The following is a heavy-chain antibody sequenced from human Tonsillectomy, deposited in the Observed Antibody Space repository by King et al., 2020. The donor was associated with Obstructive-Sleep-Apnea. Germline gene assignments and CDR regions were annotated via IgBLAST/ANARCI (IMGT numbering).Heavy chain of an antibody. CDR1: GDSVSSNSAA. Sequence: VQLQQSGPGLVKPSQTLSLTCAISGDSVSSNSAAWNWIRQSPSRGLEWLGRTYYRSKWYNDYAVSVKSRITINPDTSKNQFSLQLNSVTPADTAVYYGARGVAVAGAPSPGYYFDYWGQGTLVTVSS. V-gene: IGHV6-1*01. D-gene: IGHD6-19*01. CDR3: ARGVAVAGAPSPGYYFDY. CDR2: TYYRSKWYN. J-gene: IGHJ4*02.